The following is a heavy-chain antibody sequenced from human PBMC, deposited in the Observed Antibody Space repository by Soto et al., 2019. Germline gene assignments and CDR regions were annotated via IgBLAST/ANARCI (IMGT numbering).Heavy chain of an antibody. D-gene: IGHD5-12*01. CDR2: IGASGDST. V-gene: IGHV3-23*01. CDR1: GFSFSSYT. Sequence: PGGSMRLSCAASGFSFSSYTMSWVRQAPREGLEWVSSIGASGDSTNYADSVKGRFTISRDNSKNTLYLQMNSLRAEDTALYYCAKDPRYELAYIWFDPWGQGTLVTVSS. CDR3: AKDPRYELAYIWFDP. J-gene: IGHJ5*02.